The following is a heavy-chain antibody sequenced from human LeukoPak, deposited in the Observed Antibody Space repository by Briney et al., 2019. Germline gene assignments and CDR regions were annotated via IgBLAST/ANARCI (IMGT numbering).Heavy chain of an antibody. V-gene: IGHV4-31*03. J-gene: IGHJ4*02. CDR2: IYYSGST. Sequence: SETLSLTCTVSGASITSGYYWSWIRQHPGEGLEWVGYIYYSGSTYYSPSLQSRTTISLDTSKKQLSLRLSSVTAAGTAVYYCARAVTSHYFDHWGQGALVTVSS. CDR1: GASITSGYY. D-gene: IGHD2-21*02. CDR3: ARAVTSHYFDH.